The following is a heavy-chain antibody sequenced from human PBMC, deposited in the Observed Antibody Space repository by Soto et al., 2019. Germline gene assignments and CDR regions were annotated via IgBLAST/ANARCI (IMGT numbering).Heavy chain of an antibody. CDR3: ARAYYYGSGSYPFYFDY. CDR1: GFTFSDYY. Sequence: PGGSLRLSCAASGFTFSDYYMSWIRQAPGKGLGWVSYISSSSSYTNYADSVKGRFTISRDNAKNSLYLQMNSLRAEDTAVYYCARAYYYGSGSYPFYFDYWGQGTLVTVSS. D-gene: IGHD3-10*01. V-gene: IGHV3-11*06. J-gene: IGHJ4*02. CDR2: ISSSSSYT.